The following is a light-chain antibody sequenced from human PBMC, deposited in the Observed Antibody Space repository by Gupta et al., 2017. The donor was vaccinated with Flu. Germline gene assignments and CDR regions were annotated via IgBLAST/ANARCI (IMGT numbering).Light chain of an antibody. CDR1: QSVSSN. J-gene: IGKJ1*01. V-gene: IGKV3-15*01. Sequence: EIVLTQSPATLSVSPGERATLPCRASQSVSSNLAWYQQNPGQAPRLLIYGASTRATAIPARFSGSGSGTEFTLTISSLQSEDFAVYYCQQYNNWPLWTFGQGTKVEIK. CDR2: GAS. CDR3: QQYNNWPLWT.